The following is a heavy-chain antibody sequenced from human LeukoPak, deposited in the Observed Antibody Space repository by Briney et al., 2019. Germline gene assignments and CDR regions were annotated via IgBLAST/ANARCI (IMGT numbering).Heavy chain of an antibody. V-gene: IGHV5-51*01. CDR3: ARLVSGSWAENFDF. D-gene: IGHD6-13*01. J-gene: IGHJ4*02. CDR2: VSPSSSEA. Sequence: TGESLKISCKASGYTFSNKWIGWVRQVPGKGLEWMGIVSPSSSEARYRPSFEGQVTISVDRSTNTAYLQWSRLKGSDTAMYYWARLVSGSWAENFDFWGQGTLVTVSS. CDR1: GYTFSNKW.